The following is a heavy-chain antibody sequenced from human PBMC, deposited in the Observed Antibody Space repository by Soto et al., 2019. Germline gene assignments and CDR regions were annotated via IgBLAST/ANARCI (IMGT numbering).Heavy chain of an antibody. Sequence: SETLSLTCAVYGGSFSGYYWSWLRQPPGKGLEWIGEINHSGSPNYNPSLKSRVTISVDTSKNQFSLKMTSVTAADTAVYYCATANWSHHYFDPWGQGTLVTVSS. J-gene: IGHJ5*02. D-gene: IGHD1-1*01. CDR3: ATANWSHHYFDP. V-gene: IGHV4-34*01. CDR1: GGSFSGYY. CDR2: INHSGSP.